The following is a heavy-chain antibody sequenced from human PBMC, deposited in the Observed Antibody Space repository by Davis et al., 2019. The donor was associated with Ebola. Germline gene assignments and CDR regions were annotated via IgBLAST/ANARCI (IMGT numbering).Heavy chain of an antibody. CDR2: IYWDDDK. V-gene: IGHV2-5*02. Sequence: SGPTLVKPTQTLTLTCTFSGFSLSTSGVGVGWIRQPPGNALEWLALIYWDDDKRYSPSLKSRLTITKDTSKNQVVLTMTNMDPVDTATYYCAHRLMVYAEAGYFDYWGHGTLVTVSS. CDR1: GFSLSTSGVG. CDR3: AHRLMVYAEAGYFDY. J-gene: IGHJ4*01. D-gene: IGHD2-8*01.